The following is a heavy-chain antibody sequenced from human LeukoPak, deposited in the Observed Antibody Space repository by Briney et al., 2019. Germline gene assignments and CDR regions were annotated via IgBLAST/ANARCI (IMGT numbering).Heavy chain of an antibody. J-gene: IGHJ6*03. Sequence: ASVKVSCKASGGTFSSYAMNWVRQAPGQGLEWMGWINTNTGNPTYAQGFTGRFVFSLDTSVSTAYLQISSLKAEDTAVYHCARARTHYYYNYMDVWGKGTTVTVSS. CDR1: GGTFSSYA. V-gene: IGHV7-4-1*02. CDR3: ARARTHYYYNYMDV. CDR2: INTNTGNP.